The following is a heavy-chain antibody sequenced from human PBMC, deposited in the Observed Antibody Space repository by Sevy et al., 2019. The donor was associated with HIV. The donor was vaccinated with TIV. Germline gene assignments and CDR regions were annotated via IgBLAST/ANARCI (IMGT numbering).Heavy chain of an antibody. D-gene: IGHD1-1*01. J-gene: IGHJ4*02. V-gene: IGHV3-49*04. Sequence: GGSLRLSCTASGFTFGDYAMNWVRQAPGKGLEWVAFFKSKGYGGTLDHAASVQGRFTISRDDSKNIAYLQMNDLKIEDTGVYYWTRWKGAQSIFDHWGQGALVTVSS. CDR3: TRWKGAQSIFDH. CDR1: GFTFGDYA. CDR2: FKSKGYGGTL.